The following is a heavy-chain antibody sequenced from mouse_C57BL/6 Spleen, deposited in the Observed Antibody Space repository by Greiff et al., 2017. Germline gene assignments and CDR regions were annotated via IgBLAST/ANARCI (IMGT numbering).Heavy chain of an antibody. Sequence: VQLQQSGAELVRPGASVKLSCTASGFNIKDDYMHWVKQRPEQGLEWIGWIDPENGDTEYASKFQGKATITAETSSNTAYLQLSSLTSEDTAVYYCTTSSYGNYDGTNFDYWGQGTTLTVSS. D-gene: IGHD2-1*01. V-gene: IGHV14-4*01. CDR2: IDPENGDT. CDR3: TTSSYGNYDGTNFDY. J-gene: IGHJ2*01. CDR1: GFNIKDDY.